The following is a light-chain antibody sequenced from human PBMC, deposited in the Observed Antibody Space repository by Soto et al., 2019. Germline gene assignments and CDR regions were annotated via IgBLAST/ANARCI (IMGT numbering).Light chain of an antibody. CDR3: QQYNNWPRGT. CDR1: QSVSNN. CDR2: GAS. V-gene: IGKV3-15*01. J-gene: IGKJ1*01. Sequence: IVMTQSPASLSVSPGEGATLSCRASQSVSNNLAWYQQNPGQAPRLLIYGASTRATGIPARFSGSGSGTDFTLTISSLQSEDFAVYYCQQYNNWPRGTLGQGTRWIS.